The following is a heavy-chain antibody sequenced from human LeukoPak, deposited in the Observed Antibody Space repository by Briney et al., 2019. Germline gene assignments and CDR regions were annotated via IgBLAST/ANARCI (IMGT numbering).Heavy chain of an antibody. J-gene: IGHJ6*02. D-gene: IGHD7-27*01. CDR2: TYYRSKWYN. CDR1: GDSVSSKSTA. Sequence: SQTLSLTCAISGDSVSSKSTAWNWIRQSPSRGLEWLGRTYYRSKWYNDYAVSVKSRITINPDTSKNQFSLQLNSVTPEDTAVYYCARDKLGILDYYYYGMDVWGQGTTVTVSS. CDR3: ARDKLGILDYYYYGMDV. V-gene: IGHV6-1*01.